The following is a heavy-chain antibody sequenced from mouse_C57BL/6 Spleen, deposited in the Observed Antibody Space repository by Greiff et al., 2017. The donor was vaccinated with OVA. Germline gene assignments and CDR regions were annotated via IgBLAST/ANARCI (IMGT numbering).Heavy chain of an antibody. Sequence: VQLQQPGAELVRPGSSVKLSCKASGYTFTSYWMDWVKQRPGQGLEWIGNIYPSDSETHYNQKFKDKATLTVDKSSSTAYMQLSSLTSEDSAVYYCARDYYGRDYWGQGTTLTVSS. CDR1: GYTFTSYW. V-gene: IGHV1-61*01. J-gene: IGHJ2*01. CDR3: ARDYYGRDY. D-gene: IGHD1-1*01. CDR2: IYPSDSET.